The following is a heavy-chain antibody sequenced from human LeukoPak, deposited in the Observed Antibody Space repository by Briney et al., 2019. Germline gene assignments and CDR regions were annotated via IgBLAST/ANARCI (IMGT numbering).Heavy chain of an antibody. J-gene: IGHJ4*02. Sequence: GGSLRLSCAASGFIFSSFEMYWVRQAPGKGLEWVSYISSGASTMYYADSVKGRFTISRDNARNSLFLQMNSLRAEGTAVYYCALLAVASDFDYWGQGTLVTVSS. CDR3: ALLAVASDFDY. CDR2: ISSGASTM. V-gene: IGHV3-48*03. CDR1: GFIFSSFE. D-gene: IGHD6-19*01.